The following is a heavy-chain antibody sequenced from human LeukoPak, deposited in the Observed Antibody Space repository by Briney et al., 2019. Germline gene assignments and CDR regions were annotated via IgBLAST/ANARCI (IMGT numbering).Heavy chain of an antibody. J-gene: IGHJ5*02. CDR2: IYHSGST. V-gene: IGHV4-30-2*01. CDR1: GGSISSGGYY. Sequence: SETLSLTCTVSGGSISSGGYYWSWIRQPPGKGLEWIGYIYHSGSTYYNPSLKSRVTISVDRSKNQFSLKLSSVTAADTAVYYCARALDWFDPWGQGTLVTVSS. CDR3: ARALDWFDP.